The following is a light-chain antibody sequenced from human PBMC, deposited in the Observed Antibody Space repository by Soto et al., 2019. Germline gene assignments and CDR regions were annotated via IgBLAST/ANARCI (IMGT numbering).Light chain of an antibody. V-gene: IGKV1-39*01. J-gene: IGKJ1*01. CDR1: QSISSY. CDR3: HQGYSTPWT. Sequence: DIQMTQSPSSLSASVGDRVTITCRASQSISSYLHWYQQKPGKAPKLLIYAASNLQTGVPSSFSASGSGTDFTLTMNSLHAEDFATYYCHQGYSTPWTFGQGTNVEIK. CDR2: AAS.